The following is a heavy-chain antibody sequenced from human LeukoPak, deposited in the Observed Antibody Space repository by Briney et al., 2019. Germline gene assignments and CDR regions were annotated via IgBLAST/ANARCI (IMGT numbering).Heavy chain of an antibody. Sequence: PGGSLRLSCAASGFTLSSYSMNWVRQAPGKGLEWVSSFGSSGSYISYADSVQGRFTISRDNAKNSLYLQMNSLRAEDTAVYYCARFQGPDSSGYLDYWGQGTLVTVSS. J-gene: IGHJ4*02. CDR1: GFTLSSYS. CDR2: FGSSGSYI. V-gene: IGHV3-21*06. CDR3: ARFQGPDSSGYLDY. D-gene: IGHD3-22*01.